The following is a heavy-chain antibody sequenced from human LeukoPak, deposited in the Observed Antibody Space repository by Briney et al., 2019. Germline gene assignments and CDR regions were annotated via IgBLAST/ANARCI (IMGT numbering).Heavy chain of an antibody. CDR3: ARGVCSSTSCYTEWFDP. V-gene: IGHV1-2*02. J-gene: IGHJ5*02. CDR1: GYTFTGYY. D-gene: IGHD2-2*02. Sequence: ASVNVSFKSSGYTFTGYYMHWVRQAPGQGREWMGWINPNSGGTNYAQKFQGRVTMTRDTSISTAYMGLSRLRPDDTAVYYCARGVCSSTSCYTEWFDPWGQGTLVTVSS. CDR2: INPNSGGT.